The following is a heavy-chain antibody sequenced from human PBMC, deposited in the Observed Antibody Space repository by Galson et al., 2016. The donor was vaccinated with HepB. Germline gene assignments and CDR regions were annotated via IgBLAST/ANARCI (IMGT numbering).Heavy chain of an antibody. CDR2: TFYRSQWHY. V-gene: IGHV6-1*01. CDR3: VRAVPNWNYGMDV. CDR1: GDSVSSNSAA. Sequence: CAISGDSVSSNSAAWMWIRQSPSRGLEWLGRTFYRSQWHYNYAESVKSRITINPDTSKNQFSLQLSSVTPEDTAVYYCVRAVPNWNYGMDVWGQGTAVTVSS. J-gene: IGHJ6*02. D-gene: IGHD1-1*01.